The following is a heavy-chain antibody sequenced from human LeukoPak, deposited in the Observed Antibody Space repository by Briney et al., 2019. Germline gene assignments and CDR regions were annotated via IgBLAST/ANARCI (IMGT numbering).Heavy chain of an antibody. Sequence: GGSLRLSCAASGFTFSSYSMNWVRQAPGKGLEWVSYIDSSNSTVYYADSVKGRFTISRDNAKNSLYLQMNSLRAEDTAAYFCARSLVYDLLTEDDRDYWGQGTLVTVSS. CDR1: GFTFSSYS. J-gene: IGHJ4*02. CDR2: IDSSNSTV. D-gene: IGHD3-9*01. V-gene: IGHV3-48*01. CDR3: ARSLVYDLLTEDDRDY.